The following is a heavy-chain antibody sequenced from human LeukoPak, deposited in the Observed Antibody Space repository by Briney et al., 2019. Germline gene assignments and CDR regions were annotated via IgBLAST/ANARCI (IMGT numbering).Heavy chain of an antibody. D-gene: IGHD3-10*01. J-gene: IGHJ4*02. CDR2: ISSSSSYI. CDR1: GFTFSSYS. Sequence: GGSLRLSCAASGFTFSSYSMNWVRQAPGKGLEWVSSISSSSSYIYYADSVKGRFTISRDNAKNSLYLQMNSLRAEDTAVYYCAKGLYYYGSGSHLDYWGQGTLVTVSS. V-gene: IGHV3-21*01. CDR3: AKGLYYYGSGSHLDY.